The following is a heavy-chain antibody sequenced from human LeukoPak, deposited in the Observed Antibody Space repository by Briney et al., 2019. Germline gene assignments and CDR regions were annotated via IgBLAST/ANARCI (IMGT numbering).Heavy chain of an antibody. CDR2: FHHRGST. D-gene: IGHD3-10*01. J-gene: IGHJ4*02. Sequence: SETLSLTCTVSGYSISSGYYWGWIRQPPGKGLEWIGSFHHRGSTYYNPSLKSRVSISVDTSKNQFSLKLSSVTAADTAVYYCARDARVQKWFGELLKTTTYYFDYWGQGTLVTVSS. CDR1: GYSISSGYY. V-gene: IGHV4-38-2*02. CDR3: ARDARVQKWFGELLKTTTYYFDY.